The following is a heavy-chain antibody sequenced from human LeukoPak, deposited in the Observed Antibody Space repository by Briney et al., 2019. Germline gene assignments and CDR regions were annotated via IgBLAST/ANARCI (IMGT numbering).Heavy chain of an antibody. CDR3: AGVTPRGSDYGMDV. CDR1: GGSIGSGDYY. CDR2: IYYSGST. J-gene: IGHJ6*02. D-gene: IGHD4-23*01. Sequence: SQTLSLTCTVSGGSIGSGDYYWSWIRQPPGKGLEWFGYIYYSGSTYYNPSLKSRVTISVDTSKTQFTLKLSSGTAADTAVYYCAGVTPRGSDYGMDVWGQGTTVTVSS. V-gene: IGHV4-30-4*01.